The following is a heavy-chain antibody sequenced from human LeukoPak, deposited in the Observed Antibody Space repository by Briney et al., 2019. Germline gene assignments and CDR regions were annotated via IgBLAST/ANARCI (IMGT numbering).Heavy chain of an antibody. CDR1: GFTVSTSY. V-gene: IGHV3-66*01. D-gene: IGHD3-16*01. J-gene: IGHJ4*02. Sequence: GGSLRLSCAASGFTVSTSYMSWVRQAPGKGLEWVSVIYSGGRTYYAESVKGRFSISRDIFKNSLFLQMNSLRAEDTAVYYCAKFRGSEKTVIDCWGQGTLVTVSS. CDR3: AKFRGSEKTVIDC. CDR2: IYSGGRT.